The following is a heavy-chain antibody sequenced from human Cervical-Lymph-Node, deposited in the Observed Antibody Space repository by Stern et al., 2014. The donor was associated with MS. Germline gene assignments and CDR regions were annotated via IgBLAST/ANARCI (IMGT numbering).Heavy chain of an antibody. V-gene: IGHV7-4-1*02. CDR3: ATWGAGNSPPLFY. Sequence: QVQLVQSGSELRKPGASVKVSCKASGYNVTTYAMNWVRQAPGQGLEWMGWINPKTGNPTFAQGFTGRFVFYLDTSINTAYLQITSLKAEDSAVYYCATWGAGNSPPLFYWGQGTLVTVSS. CDR1: GYNVTTYA. J-gene: IGHJ4*02. D-gene: IGHD4-23*01. CDR2: INPKTGNP.